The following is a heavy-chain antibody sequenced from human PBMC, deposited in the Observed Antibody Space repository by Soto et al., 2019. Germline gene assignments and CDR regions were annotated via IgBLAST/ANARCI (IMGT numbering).Heavy chain of an antibody. CDR2: IYWNDDK. D-gene: IGHD2-15*01. V-gene: IGHV2-5*01. CDR3: AHSSGIVVVVADVERGEQFDP. J-gene: IGHJ5*02. CDR1: GFSLSTSGVG. Sequence: GSGPTLVNPTQTLTLTCTFSGFSLSTSGVGVGWIRQPPGKALEWLALIYWNDDKRYSPSLKSRLTITKDTSKNQVVLTMTNMDPVDTATYYCAHSSGIVVVVADVERGEQFDPWGRGTLVTVSS.